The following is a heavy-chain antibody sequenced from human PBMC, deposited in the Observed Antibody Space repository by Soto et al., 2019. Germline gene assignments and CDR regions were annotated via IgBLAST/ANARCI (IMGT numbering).Heavy chain of an antibody. V-gene: IGHV1-69*13. CDR2: IIPIFGTA. CDR3: AREGAMVTRYYYGMDV. CDR1: GGTLSSYA. J-gene: IGHJ6*02. D-gene: IGHD5-18*01. Sequence: SVKVSCKASGGTLSSYAISWVRQAPGQGLEWMGGIIPIFGTANYAQKFQGRVTITADESTSTAYMELSSLRSEDTAVYYCAREGAMVTRYYYGMDVWGQGTTVTVSS.